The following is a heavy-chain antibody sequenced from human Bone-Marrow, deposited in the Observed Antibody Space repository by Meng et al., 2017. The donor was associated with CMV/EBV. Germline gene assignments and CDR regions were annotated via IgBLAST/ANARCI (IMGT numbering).Heavy chain of an antibody. D-gene: IGHD2-2*01. V-gene: IGHV3-23*03. CDR1: GFTFSDYY. CDR3: VKDGYRCSSNRCQRQDFTYGMDV. Sequence: GESLKISCAASGFTFSDYYMSWIRQAPGKGLEWVSIIYSGYGSTYYADSVQGRFTISRDNSRNTLYLHMNDLRAEDMAVYYCVKDGYRCSSNRCQRQDFTYGMDVWGQGTTVTVSS. J-gene: IGHJ6*02. CDR2: IYSGYGST.